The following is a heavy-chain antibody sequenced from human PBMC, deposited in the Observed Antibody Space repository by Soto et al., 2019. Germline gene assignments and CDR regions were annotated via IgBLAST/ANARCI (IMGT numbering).Heavy chain of an antibody. Sequence: ASVKVSCKASGYAFTNYAMHWVRQAPGQRLEWMGWINAGNGNTKYSQKFQGRVTITRDTSASTAYMELSCLRSEDTAVYYCARDLGGWPDYWGQGTLVTVSS. CDR2: INAGNGNT. CDR1: GYAFTNYA. V-gene: IGHV1-3*01. J-gene: IGHJ4*02. D-gene: IGHD2-15*01. CDR3: ARDLGGWPDY.